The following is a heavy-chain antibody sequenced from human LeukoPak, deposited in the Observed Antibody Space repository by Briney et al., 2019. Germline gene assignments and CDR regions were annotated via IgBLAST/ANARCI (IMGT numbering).Heavy chain of an antibody. CDR3: ARVVWGYSYGYYFDY. Sequence: SETLSLTCAVYGGSFSGYYWSWIRQPPGKGLEWIGEINHSGGTNYNPSLKSRVTISVDTSKSQFSLKLSSVTAADTAVYYCARVVWGYSYGYYFDYWGQGTLVTVSS. CDR2: INHSGGT. D-gene: IGHD5-18*01. V-gene: IGHV4-34*01. CDR1: GGSFSGYY. J-gene: IGHJ4*02.